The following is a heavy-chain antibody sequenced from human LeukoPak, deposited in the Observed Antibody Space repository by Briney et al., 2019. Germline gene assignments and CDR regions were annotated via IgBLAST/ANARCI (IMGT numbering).Heavy chain of an antibody. D-gene: IGHD6-13*01. CDR1: GYTFTGYY. Sequence: VASVKVSCKASGYTFTGYYIHWVRQAPGQGLEWVGWINPHSGGTNYAQKFQGGVTMTRDTSITTAYMELSSLRSEDTAVYYCARSSGIAAAPGSAAFDIWGQGTMVTVSS. CDR3: ARSSGIAAAPGSAAFDI. J-gene: IGHJ3*02. CDR2: INPHSGGT. V-gene: IGHV1-2*02.